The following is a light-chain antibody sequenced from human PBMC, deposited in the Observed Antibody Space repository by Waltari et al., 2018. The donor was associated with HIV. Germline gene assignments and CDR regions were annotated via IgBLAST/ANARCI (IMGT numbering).Light chain of an antibody. J-gene: IGLJ3*02. Sequence: QSVLTQPPSVSGAPGQRVTISCTGSSSNIGAGYDVHWYQQLPGTAPKLLFYGNTMRPSGVPDLFSGSKSGTSASLAITGLQAEDEADYYCQSYDSSLSGSAPWVFGGGTKLTVL. CDR3: QSYDSSLSGSAPWV. CDR2: GNT. CDR1: SSNIGAGYD. V-gene: IGLV1-40*01.